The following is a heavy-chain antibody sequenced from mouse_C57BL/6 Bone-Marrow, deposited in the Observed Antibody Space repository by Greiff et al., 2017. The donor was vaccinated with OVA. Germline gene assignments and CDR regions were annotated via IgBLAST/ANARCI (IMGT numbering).Heavy chain of an antibody. CDR2: FHPYNDDT. CDR3: ARRVYYGSSYGWYFDV. Sequence: QVQLQQSGAELVKPGASVKMSCKASGYTFTTYPIEWMKQNHGKSLEWIGNFHPYNDDTKYNEKFKGKATLTVEKSSSTVYLELSRLTSDDSAVYYCARRVYYGSSYGWYFDVWGTGTTVTVSS. J-gene: IGHJ1*03. CDR1: GYTFTTYP. D-gene: IGHD1-1*01. V-gene: IGHV1-47*01.